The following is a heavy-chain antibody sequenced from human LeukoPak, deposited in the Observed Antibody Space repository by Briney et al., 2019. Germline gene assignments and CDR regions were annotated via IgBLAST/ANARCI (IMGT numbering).Heavy chain of an antibody. D-gene: IGHD3-22*01. V-gene: IGHV3-23*01. CDR3: AKLDYYDTH. Sequence: PGGSLRLSCAAAGSTFSNYAMNWVRQAPGKGLEWVSSITGSSASTYYADSVKGRFTISRDNSKNTLYLQMNSLRAEDTAVYFCAKLDYYDTHWGQGTLVTVSS. CDR2: ITGSSAST. J-gene: IGHJ4*02. CDR1: GSTFSNYA.